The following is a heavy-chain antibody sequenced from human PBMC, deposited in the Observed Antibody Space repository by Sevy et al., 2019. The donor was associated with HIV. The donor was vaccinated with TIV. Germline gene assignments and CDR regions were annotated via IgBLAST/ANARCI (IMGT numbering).Heavy chain of an antibody. CDR3: AGPILTYNNGWSYYDY. Sequence: SETLSLTCTVCGASISSCGYYWGWIGQPPGKELEWIASINYNGITFYNPSLKSRITISADTSKNQFYLDLNSVTAADTAIYYCAGPILTYNNGWSYYDYWGQGTVVTVSS. J-gene: IGHJ4*02. V-gene: IGHV4-39*01. CDR2: INYNGIT. D-gene: IGHD6-19*01. CDR1: GASISSCGYY.